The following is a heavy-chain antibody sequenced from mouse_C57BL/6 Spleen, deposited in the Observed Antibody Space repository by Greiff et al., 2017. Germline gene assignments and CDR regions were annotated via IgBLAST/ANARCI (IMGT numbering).Heavy chain of an antibody. CDR1: GYTFTSYD. J-gene: IGHJ3*01. Sequence: QVQLQQSGPELVQPGASVRLSCKASGYTFTSYDINWVMPRPGQGLEWIGLIYPRDGSTKYNEKFKGKATLTVATSSSTAYMELHSLTSEDSAVYFCEREYDYGSRHWFATRRKGALVTVSA. V-gene: IGHV1-85*01. CDR2: IYPRDGST. CDR3: EREYDYGSRHWFAT. D-gene: IGHD1-1*01.